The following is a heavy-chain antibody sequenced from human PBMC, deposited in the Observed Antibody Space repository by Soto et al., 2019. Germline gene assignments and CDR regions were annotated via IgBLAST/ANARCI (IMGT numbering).Heavy chain of an antibody. J-gene: IGHJ3*02. CDR3: ARRYGVAFDI. CDR1: GASINTTIW. D-gene: IGHD3-10*01. CDR2: IYHSGRM. V-gene: IGHV4-4*02. Sequence: SETLSLTCAVSGASINTTIWCSWVRQSPGEGLEWIGGIYHSGRMNKNPSLQSRVTMLVDTSKNQFSLKLRSVTAADSAVYYCARRYGVAFDIWGQGTMVTVSS.